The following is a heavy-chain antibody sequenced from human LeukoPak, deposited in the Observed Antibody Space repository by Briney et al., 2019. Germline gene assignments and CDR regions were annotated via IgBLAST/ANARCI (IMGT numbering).Heavy chain of an antibody. V-gene: IGHV1-2*02. D-gene: IGHD3-10*01. CDR1: GYTLTDYS. Sequence: GASVKVSCKASGYTLTDYSVHWVRQAPGQGLEWMAWINPNSGDTKYAQNFQGRVTLTRDTSISTTYMELSGLRSDDTAVYYCAREAFGPAPCWGQGTLVTVSS. CDR3: AREAFGPAPC. J-gene: IGHJ4*02. CDR2: INPNSGDT.